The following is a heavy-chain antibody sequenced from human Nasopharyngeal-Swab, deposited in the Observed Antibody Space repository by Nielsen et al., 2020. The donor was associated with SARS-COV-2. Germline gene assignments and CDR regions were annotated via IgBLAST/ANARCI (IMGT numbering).Heavy chain of an antibody. V-gene: IGHV3-30*03. J-gene: IGHJ5*02. CDR3: ARHGCIGPCITIFGVLTPNWFDP. D-gene: IGHD3-3*01. CDR2: ISYDGSNK. Sequence: GASLKISCAASGFTFSSYGMHWVRQAPGKGLEWVAVISYDGSNKYYADSVKGRFTISRDNSKNTLYLQMNSLRAEDTAVYYCARHGCIGPCITIFGVLTPNWFDPWGQGTLVTVSS. CDR1: GFTFSSYG.